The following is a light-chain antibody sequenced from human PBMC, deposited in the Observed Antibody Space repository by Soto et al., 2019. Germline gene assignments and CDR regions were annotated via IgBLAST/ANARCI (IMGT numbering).Light chain of an antibody. V-gene: IGKV2-28*01. CDR3: MQALQTPPYT. CDR1: QSLLHSNGYNF. J-gene: IGKJ2*01. CDR2: LGS. Sequence: DIVMTQSPLSLPVTPGEPASISCRSSQSLLHSNGYNFLDWYLQKPGQSPQLLIHLGSNRASGVPDRFSGSGSGTDFTLIISRVEAEDVGVYYCMQALQTPPYTFGQGTKVEIK.